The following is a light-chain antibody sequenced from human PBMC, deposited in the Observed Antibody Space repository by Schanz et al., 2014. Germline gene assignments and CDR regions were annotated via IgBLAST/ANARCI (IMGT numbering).Light chain of an antibody. Sequence: EIVMTQSPGTLSVSPGERATLSCRASQSISSYLAWYQHRPGQAPRLLIYGASTRATGIPARFSGSGSGTEFTLTISSLQSEDFAVYYCQQYGSSVFTFGPGTKVDIK. CDR3: QQYGSSVFT. CDR1: QSISSY. V-gene: IGKV3-15*01. J-gene: IGKJ3*01. CDR2: GAS.